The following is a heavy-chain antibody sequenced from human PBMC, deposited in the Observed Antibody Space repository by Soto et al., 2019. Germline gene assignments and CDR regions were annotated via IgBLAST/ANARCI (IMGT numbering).Heavy chain of an antibody. CDR3: ARGPYCSGGSCYSGGNWFDP. V-gene: IGHV4-31*03. CDR2: IYYSGTT. CDR1: GGSISSGGNY. D-gene: IGHD2-15*01. J-gene: IGHJ5*02. Sequence: PSETLSLTCTVSGGSISSGGNYWSWIRQHPGKGLEWIGYIYYSGTTYYNPSLKSRLTISVDTSRNQFSLKLSSVTAADTAVYYCARGPYCSGGSCYSGGNWFDPWGQGTLVTVSS.